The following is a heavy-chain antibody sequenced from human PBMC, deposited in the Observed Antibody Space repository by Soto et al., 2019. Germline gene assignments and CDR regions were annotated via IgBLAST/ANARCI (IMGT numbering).Heavy chain of an antibody. J-gene: IGHJ4*02. CDR2: INHSGST. CDR1: GGSFSGYY. V-gene: IGHV4-34*01. Sequence: PSETLSLSCAVYGGSFSGYYWSWIRQPPGKGLEWIGEINHSGSTNYNPSLKSRVTISVDTSKNQFSLKLSSVTAADTAVYYCARGPIPVLRYYTTGFDYWGQGTLVTVSS. D-gene: IGHD3-9*01. CDR3: ARGPIPVLRYYTTGFDY.